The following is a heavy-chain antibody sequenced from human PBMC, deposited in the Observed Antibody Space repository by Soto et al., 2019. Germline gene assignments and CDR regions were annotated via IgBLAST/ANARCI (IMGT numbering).Heavy chain of an antibody. D-gene: IGHD5-18*01. J-gene: IGHJ5*02. CDR2: ISAYNGNT. Sequence: GASVKVSCKASGYSFTSYGITWVRQAPGQGLEWMGWISAYNGNTNYAPKLQDRVTMTTDTSTNTAYMELRSLRSDDTALYYCARDVDTAMVSVNWFDPWGHGTPVTVSS. V-gene: IGHV1-18*01. CDR3: ARDVDTAMVSVNWFDP. CDR1: GYSFTSYG.